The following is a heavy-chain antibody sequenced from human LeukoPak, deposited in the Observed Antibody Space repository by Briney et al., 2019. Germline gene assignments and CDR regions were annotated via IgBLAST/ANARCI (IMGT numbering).Heavy chain of an antibody. Sequence: SETLSLTCTVSGGSISSSSYYWGWIRQPPGKGLEWIGSIYYSGSTYYNPSLKSRVTISVDTSKNQFSLKLSSVTAADTAVYYCARSSGSGSYCVDYWGQGTLVTVSS. CDR2: IYYSGST. V-gene: IGHV4-39*01. CDR3: ARSSGSGSYCVDY. J-gene: IGHJ4*02. CDR1: GGSISSSSYY. D-gene: IGHD3-10*01.